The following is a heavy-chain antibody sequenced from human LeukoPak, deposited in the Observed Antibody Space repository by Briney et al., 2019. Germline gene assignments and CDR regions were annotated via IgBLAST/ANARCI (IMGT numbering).Heavy chain of an antibody. J-gene: IGHJ6*04. CDR1: GFTFSSYE. V-gene: IGHV3-48*03. CDR3: AELGITMIGGV. CDR2: ISSSGSTI. D-gene: IGHD3-10*02. Sequence: PGGSLRLSCAASGFTFSSYEMNWVRQAPGPGLEWVSYISSSGSTIYYADSVKGRFTISRDKAKNSLYLQMNSLRAEDTAVYYCAELGITMIGGVWGTGTTVTISS.